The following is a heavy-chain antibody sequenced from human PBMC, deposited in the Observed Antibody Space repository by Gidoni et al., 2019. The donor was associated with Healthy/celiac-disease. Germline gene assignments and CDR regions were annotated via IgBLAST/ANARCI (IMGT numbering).Heavy chain of an antibody. Sequence: QVQLVQSGAEVKKPGASVKVSGKASGYTFTGYYMHWVPQAPGQGLEWMGWINPTSGGTNSAQKFQGRVTMTRDTSISTAYMELSRLRSDDTAVYYCARLGSPGWDYWGQGTLVTVSS. CDR1: GYTFTGYY. V-gene: IGHV1-2*02. CDR2: INPTSGGT. J-gene: IGHJ4*02. D-gene: IGHD7-27*01. CDR3: ARLGSPGWDY.